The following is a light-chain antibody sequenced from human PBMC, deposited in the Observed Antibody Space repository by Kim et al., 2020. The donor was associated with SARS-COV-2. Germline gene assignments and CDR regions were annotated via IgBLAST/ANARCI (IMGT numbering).Light chain of an antibody. Sequence: EIVLTQSPATLSLSPGERATLSCRASQSVNTFLTWYQQKPGQPPRLLIYDASNRATGIPARFSGSGSGTDFTLTISSLEPEDFAVYYCQQRSNWPITFAGGTKVDIK. V-gene: IGKV3-11*01. CDR2: DAS. CDR1: QSVNTF. CDR3: QQRSNWPIT. J-gene: IGKJ4*01.